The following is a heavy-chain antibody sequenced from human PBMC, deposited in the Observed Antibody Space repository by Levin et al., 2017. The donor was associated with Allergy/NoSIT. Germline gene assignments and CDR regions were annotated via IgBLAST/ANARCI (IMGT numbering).Heavy chain of an antibody. V-gene: IGHV4-59*01. CDR2: IYYSGST. J-gene: IGHJ4*02. D-gene: IGHD3-10*01. CDR3: ARGPPPFAAGGDY. CDR1: GGSISSYY. Sequence: SQTLSLTCTVSGGSISSYYWSWIRQPPGKGLEWIGYIYYSGSTNYNPSLKSRVTISVDTSKNQFSLKLSSVTAADTAVYYCARGPPPFAAGGDYWGQGTLVTVSS.